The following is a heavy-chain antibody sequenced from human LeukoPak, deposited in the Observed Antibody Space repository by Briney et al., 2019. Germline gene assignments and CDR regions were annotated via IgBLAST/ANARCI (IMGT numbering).Heavy chain of an antibody. D-gene: IGHD5/OR15-5a*01. CDR3: ARVISDCANFNCFKGYFDY. V-gene: IGHV1-3*01. J-gene: IGHJ4*01. Sequence: ASVKVSCKASGYTFTNYAIHWVRQAPGQSLEWMGWINAGNGNTKYSQRFQARVTITRDTSANTAYMELSSLGSEDTTIYYCARVISDCANFNCFKGYFDYWGQGTPVTVSS. CDR1: GYTFTNYA. CDR2: INAGNGNT.